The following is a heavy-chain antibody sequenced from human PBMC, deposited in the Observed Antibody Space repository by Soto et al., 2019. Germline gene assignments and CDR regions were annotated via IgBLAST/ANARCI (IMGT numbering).Heavy chain of an antibody. V-gene: IGHV1-2*02. J-gene: IGHJ4*02. CDR3: ARPKYGEANFDS. CDR2: INPSSGGT. D-gene: IGHD2-21*01. Sequence: QVQMVQSGAEVKSPGASVKVSCKASGYTFTDHYIHWLRQAPGQGPEWMGCINPSSGGTHFARKFQDTVTTDRETTDKTGYMEPSSLTSGTTDMDYYARPKYGEANFDSWGEGT. CDR1: GYTFTDHY.